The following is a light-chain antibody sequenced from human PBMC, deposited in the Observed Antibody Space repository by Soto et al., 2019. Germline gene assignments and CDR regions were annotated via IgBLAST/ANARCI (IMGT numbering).Light chain of an antibody. Sequence: QSALTQPPSASGSPGQSVTISCTGTSSDVGGYDRVSWFQQHPGKAPKLIIYGDDKRPSGIPDRFSGSKSGTSATLGITGFQTGDEADYYCGSWDSSLSAYVFGTGTKLTVL. V-gene: IGLV1-51*01. CDR3: GSWDSSLSAYV. CDR2: GDD. J-gene: IGLJ1*01. CDR1: SSDVGGYD.